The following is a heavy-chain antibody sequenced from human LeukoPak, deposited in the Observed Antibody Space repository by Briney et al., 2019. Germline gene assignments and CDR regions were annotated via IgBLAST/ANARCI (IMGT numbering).Heavy chain of an antibody. J-gene: IGHJ4*02. CDR1: GFTLNNYS. CDR3: AKAPSSSWFGDY. CDR2: ISGSGGST. V-gene: IGHV3-23*01. D-gene: IGHD6-13*01. Sequence: GSLRLSWAASGFTLNNYSMNLVRQAPRKGLEWVSVISGSGGSTYYADSVKGRFTISRDSSKNTLYLQMNSLRAEDTAVYYCAKAPSSSWFGDYWGQGTLVTVSS.